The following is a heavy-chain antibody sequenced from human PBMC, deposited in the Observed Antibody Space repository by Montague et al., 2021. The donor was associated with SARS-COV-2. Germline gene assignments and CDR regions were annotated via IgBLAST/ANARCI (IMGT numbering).Heavy chain of an antibody. CDR2: IDWDDDK. Sequence: PALVTPTQTLTLTCTFSGFSLSTSGMCVSWIRQPPGKALEWLARIDWDDDKYYSTSLKTRLTISKDTSKNQVVLTMTNMDPVDTATYYCARTPYYYDSSGYYYGAFGIWGQGTMVTVSS. J-gene: IGHJ3*02. CDR1: GFSLSTSGMC. D-gene: IGHD3-22*01. CDR3: ARTPYYYDSSGYYYGAFGI. V-gene: IGHV2-70*11.